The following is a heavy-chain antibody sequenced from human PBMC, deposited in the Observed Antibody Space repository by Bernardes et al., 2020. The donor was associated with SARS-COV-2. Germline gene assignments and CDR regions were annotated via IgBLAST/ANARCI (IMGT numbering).Heavy chain of an antibody. Sequence: GGSLRLSCAASGFIISNNYMSWVRQAPGRGLEWISVIYSSGTTYYADSVKGRFTISRDNSKNTMYLHMNNLRVDDTAVYYCARGPSGSSDLDYWGQGTLVTVSS. J-gene: IGHJ4*02. CDR3: ARGPSGSSDLDY. CDR1: GFIISNNY. CDR2: IYSSGTT. V-gene: IGHV3-53*01. D-gene: IGHD1-26*01.